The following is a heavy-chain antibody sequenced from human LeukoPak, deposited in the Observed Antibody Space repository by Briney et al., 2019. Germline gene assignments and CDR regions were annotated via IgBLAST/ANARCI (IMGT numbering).Heavy chain of an antibody. CDR1: GFTFSSYA. V-gene: IGHV3-64*01. D-gene: IGHD3-9*01. CDR2: ISSNGGST. CDR3: ARDRSQNQPYYDILTGYYNVIGLGYWYFDL. J-gene: IGHJ2*01. Sequence: GGSLRLSCAASGFTFSSYAMHWVRQAPGKGLEYVSAISSNGGSTYYANSVKGRFTISRDNSKNTLYLQMGSLRAEDMAVYYCARDRSQNQPYYDILTGYYNVIGLGYWYFDLWGRGTLVTVSS.